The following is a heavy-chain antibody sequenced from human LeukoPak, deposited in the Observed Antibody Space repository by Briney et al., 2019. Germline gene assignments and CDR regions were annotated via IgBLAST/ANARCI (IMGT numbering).Heavy chain of an antibody. J-gene: IGHJ3*02. V-gene: IGHV1-3*01. CDR1: GYTFTSYA. CDR2: INAGNGNT. Sequence: GASVKVSCKASGYTFTSYAMHWVRQAPGQRLEWMGWINAGNGNTKYSQKFQGRVTITRDTSASTAYMELSSLRSEDTAVYYCAADTDFLYAFDIWGQETMVTVSS. CDR3: AADTDFLYAFDI. D-gene: IGHD3-3*01.